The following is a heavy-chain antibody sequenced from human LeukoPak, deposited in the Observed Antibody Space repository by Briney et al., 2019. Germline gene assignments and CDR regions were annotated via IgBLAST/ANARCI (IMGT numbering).Heavy chain of an antibody. CDR3: ARGTYSSSWYDY. CDR1: GYTFTGYY. J-gene: IGHJ4*02. V-gene: IGHV1-2*04. CDR2: INPNSGGT. D-gene: IGHD6-13*01. Sequence: ASVKVSCKASGYTFTGYYMHWVRQAPGQGLEWMGWINPNSGGTNYAQEFQGWVTMTRDTSISTAYMELSRLRSDDTAVYYCARGTYSSSWYDYWGQGTLVTVSS.